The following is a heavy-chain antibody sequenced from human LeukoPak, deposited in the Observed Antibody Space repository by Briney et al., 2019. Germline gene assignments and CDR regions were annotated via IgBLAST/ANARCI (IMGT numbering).Heavy chain of an antibody. V-gene: IGHV3-23*01. J-gene: IGHJ4*02. CDR3: ANLHYDILTGYIYYFDY. CDR1: GFTFNNYG. D-gene: IGHD3-9*01. Sequence: GGSLRLSCAASGFTFNNYGMNWVRQAPGKGLEWVSGISGGGGSTYYADSVKGRFTISRDNSKNTLYLQMNSLRAEDTAVYYCANLHYDILTGYIYYFDYWGQGTLVTVSS. CDR2: ISGGGGST.